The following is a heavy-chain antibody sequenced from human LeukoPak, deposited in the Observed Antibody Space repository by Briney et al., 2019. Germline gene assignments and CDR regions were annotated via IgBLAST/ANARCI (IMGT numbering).Heavy chain of an antibody. J-gene: IGHJ4*02. CDR1: GGSISSYY. Sequence: SETLSLTCTVSGGSISSYYWSWIRQPPWKGLEWIGYIYYSGSTNYNPSLKSRVTISVDTSKNQFSLKLSSVTAADTAVYYCARGRFANWGSVDYWGQGTLVTVSS. CDR2: IYYSGST. D-gene: IGHD7-27*01. CDR3: ARGRFANWGSVDY. V-gene: IGHV4-59*01.